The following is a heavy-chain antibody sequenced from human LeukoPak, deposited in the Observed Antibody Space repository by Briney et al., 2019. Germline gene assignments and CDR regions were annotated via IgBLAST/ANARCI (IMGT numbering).Heavy chain of an antibody. CDR1: GYTFTGYY. Sequence: ASVKVSCKASGYTFTGYYMHWVRQAPGQGLEWMGWINPNSGGTNYAQEFQGWVTMTRDTSIGTAYMELRRLRSDDTAVYYCARGRLDGSGTYYKKFDAFDIWGQGTMVTVPS. D-gene: IGHD3-10*01. V-gene: IGHV1-2*04. J-gene: IGHJ3*02. CDR2: INPNSGGT. CDR3: ARGRLDGSGTYYKKFDAFDI.